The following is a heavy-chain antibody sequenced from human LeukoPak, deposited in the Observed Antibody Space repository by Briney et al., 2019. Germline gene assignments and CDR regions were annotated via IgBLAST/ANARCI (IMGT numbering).Heavy chain of an antibody. Sequence: ASVKVSCKASGGTFRSAAMSWVRQAPGQGLEWVGHIILMFGTTTYAQKFQGRVTITADESTRTVHMELNSLTSDDTAIYYCTRDEHKGSATFNYWGQGTPVIVSS. CDR3: TRDEHKGSATFNY. V-gene: IGHV1-69*13. D-gene: IGHD3-10*01. CDR2: IILMFGTT. J-gene: IGHJ4*02. CDR1: GGTFRSAA.